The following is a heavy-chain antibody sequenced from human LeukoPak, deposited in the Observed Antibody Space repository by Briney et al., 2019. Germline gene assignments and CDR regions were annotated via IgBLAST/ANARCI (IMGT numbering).Heavy chain of an antibody. CDR2: ISGSGGST. J-gene: IGHJ4*02. Sequence: GGSLRLSCAASGFTFSSYAMNWVRQAPGKGLEWVSGISGSGGSTYYADSVKGRFTISRDNPKNTLYLQMNNLRAEDTAVYYCAKDSQQLVPYYWGQGTLVTVSS. D-gene: IGHD6-13*01. CDR3: AKDSQQLVPYY. CDR1: GFTFSSYA. V-gene: IGHV3-23*01.